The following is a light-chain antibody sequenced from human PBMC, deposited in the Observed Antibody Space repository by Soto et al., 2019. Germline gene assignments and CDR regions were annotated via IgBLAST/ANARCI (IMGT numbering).Light chain of an antibody. V-gene: IGLV2-8*01. CDR2: EVV. Sequence: QSVLTQPPSSSGSPGQSVTISCTGTKSDIGVYDFFSWYQHHQGKAPRLIIYEVVQRPSGVPDPFSGSKSGNTASLTVSGLQAAYEADYFCKAYAGSNTYVFGSGTKLTVL. CDR3: KAYAGSNTYV. J-gene: IGLJ1*01. CDR1: KSDIGVYDF.